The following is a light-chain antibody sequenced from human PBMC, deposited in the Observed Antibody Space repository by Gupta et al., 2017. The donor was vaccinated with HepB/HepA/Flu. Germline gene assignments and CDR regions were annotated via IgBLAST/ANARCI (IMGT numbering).Light chain of an antibody. CDR1: QSFNSSC. J-gene: IGKJ3*01. CDR2: GAS. V-gene: IGKV3-20*01. Sequence: EIVLKQSPRTLSLSPGERATLSCRASQSFNSSCLAWYQQKRGHAPRLLIFGASSRATGVPDRFSGSGSGTDFTLTISRREHEDFAVYYCQHEGNSPITFGHGTKVDIK. CDR3: QHEGNSPIT.